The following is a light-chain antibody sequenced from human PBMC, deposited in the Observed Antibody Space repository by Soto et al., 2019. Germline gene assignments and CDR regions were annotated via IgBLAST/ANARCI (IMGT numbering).Light chain of an antibody. Sequence: DINLNQSPSALSASVGDRVTITFRSSQAITNNLAWYQQKPGNPPRLLIYEESTLHSGVPSRFSGRKVATQFILTIDSLQHEDFATYYCQQVKSYPRAFGGVTKVDIK. J-gene: IGKJ4*01. CDR2: EES. CDR3: QQVKSYPRA. CDR1: QAITNN. V-gene: IGKV1-9*01.